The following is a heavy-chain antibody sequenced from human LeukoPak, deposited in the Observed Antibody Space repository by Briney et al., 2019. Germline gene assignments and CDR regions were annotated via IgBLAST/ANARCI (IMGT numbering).Heavy chain of an antibody. V-gene: IGHV4-59*08. CDR3: ARHGGGGESYPRVFDY. J-gene: IGHJ4*02. Sequence: SETLSLTCTVSGGSISPYYWSWIRQPPGKGLEWIGDIYYSGSTNYNPSLNSRGSISVDTSKNQFSLKLSSMTAADTAVYYCARHGGGGESYPRVFDYWGRGNLVTVSS. D-gene: IGHD1-26*01. CDR2: IYYSGST. CDR1: GGSISPYY.